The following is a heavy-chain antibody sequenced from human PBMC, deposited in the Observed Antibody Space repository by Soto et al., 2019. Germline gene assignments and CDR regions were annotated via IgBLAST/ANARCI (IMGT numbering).Heavy chain of an antibody. CDR3: AREPLAHSYFDF. CDR1: GDSVSNHY. J-gene: IGHJ4*02. Sequence: PSETLSLTCTVSGDSVSNHYLNWIRQPAGQGLEWLGRLYNDERTNYNPSLKSRLTMSMDTSKNQFSLKLTSVTAADSAVYFCAREPLAHSYFDFWGQGILVTVSS. CDR2: LYNDERT. V-gene: IGHV4-4*07.